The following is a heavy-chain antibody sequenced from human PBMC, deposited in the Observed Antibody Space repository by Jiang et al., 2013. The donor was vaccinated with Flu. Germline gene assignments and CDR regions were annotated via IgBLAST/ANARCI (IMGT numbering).Heavy chain of an antibody. CDR3: AGALSGYIFMN. Sequence: GAEVKKPGASLKVSCKASGYTFTNYYMHWVRQAPGQGLEWIGIINPSGGSTTYAQKFQGRVTMTRDTSTSTVYMELSSLRSDDTAVYYCAGALSGYIFMNWGQGTPGHRLL. CDR1: GYTFTNYY. V-gene: IGHV1-46*01. CDR2: INPSGGST. D-gene: IGHD3-9*01. J-gene: IGHJ4*02.